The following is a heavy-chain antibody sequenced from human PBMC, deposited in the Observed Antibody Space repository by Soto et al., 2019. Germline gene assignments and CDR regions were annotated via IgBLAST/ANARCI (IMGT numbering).Heavy chain of an antibody. Sequence: QVQLVESGGGVVQPGTSLRVSCVGSAFTFRSYVIHWVRQAPGKGLEWVALTSYDGSDKYYDDSVRGRFTISRDNSRNTVDLQMDSLRLEDTALYYCARWGTTGGLDVWGQGTLVSVSS. J-gene: IGHJ1*01. V-gene: IGHV3-30*19. CDR2: TSYDGSDK. D-gene: IGHD3-16*01. CDR3: ARWGTTGGLDV. CDR1: AFTFRSYV.